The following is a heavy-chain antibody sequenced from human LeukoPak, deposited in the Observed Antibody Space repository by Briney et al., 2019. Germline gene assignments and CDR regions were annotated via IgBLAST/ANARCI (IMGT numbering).Heavy chain of an antibody. D-gene: IGHD6-6*01. V-gene: IGHV3-66*01. CDR3: ARDSSSYYFDY. CDR2: IYTGGTT. J-gene: IGHJ4*02. Sequence: SGGSLRLSCAASGFTFSSYEMNWVRQAPGKGLEWVSIIYTGGTTHYADSLNDRFTISRDDSINTLYLQMNSLRAEDTAVYYCARDSSSYYFDYWGQGTLVTVSS. CDR1: GFTFSSYE.